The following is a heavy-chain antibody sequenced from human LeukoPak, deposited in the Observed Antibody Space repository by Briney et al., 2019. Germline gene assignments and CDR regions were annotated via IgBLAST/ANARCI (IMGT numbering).Heavy chain of an antibody. D-gene: IGHD3-10*01. J-gene: IGHJ6*02. CDR2: ISYDGSNK. CDR3: AKCRVSVVRGVIITDLGLLIAYGMDV. V-gene: IGHV3-30*18. CDR1: GFTFSSYA. Sequence: GGSLRLSCAASGFTFSSYAMHWVRQAPGKGLEWVAVISYDGSNKYYADSVKGRFTISRDNSKNTLYLQMNSLRAEDTAVYYCAKCRVSVVRGVIITDLGLLIAYGMDVWGQGTTVTVSS.